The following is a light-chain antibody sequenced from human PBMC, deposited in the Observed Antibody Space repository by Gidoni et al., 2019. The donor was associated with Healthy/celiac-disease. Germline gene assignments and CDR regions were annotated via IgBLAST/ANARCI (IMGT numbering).Light chain of an antibody. CDR3: NARDCSGYHLVWV. J-gene: IGLJ3*02. Sequence: SSELTQDPAVAVAVGKTVRITCQGASLRSYYASWYQQKPGQAPLLVIYGKNNRPSRIPDRFSGSSSGNTASLSITGAQAEDEADYYCNARDCSGYHLVWVFGGGTKLTVL. CDR1: SLRSYY. CDR2: GKN. V-gene: IGLV3-19*01.